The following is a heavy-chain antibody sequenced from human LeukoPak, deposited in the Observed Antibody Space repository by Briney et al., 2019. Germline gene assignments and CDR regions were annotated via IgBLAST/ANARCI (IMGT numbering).Heavy chain of an antibody. J-gene: IGHJ4*02. CDR3: ARDGGNSPFDF. V-gene: IGHV4-4*09. CDR1: VGSINSYY. D-gene: IGHD4-23*01. CDR2: IPSSGSS. Sequence: SETLSLTCTVSVGSINSYYWSWIRQPPGTGLEYIGYIPSSGSSNYNPSLRSRVTISVHTSKNQFSLKLSSVTAADTAVYYCARDGGNSPFDFWGQGTLVTVSS.